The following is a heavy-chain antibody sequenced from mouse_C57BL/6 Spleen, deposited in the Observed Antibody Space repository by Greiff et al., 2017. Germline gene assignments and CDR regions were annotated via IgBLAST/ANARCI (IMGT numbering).Heavy chain of an antibody. CDR2: ISPGSGST. CDR3: ARSKVYGNSFAY. Sequence: QVQLQQPGAELVKPGASVKMSCKASGYTFTSYWITWVKQRPGQGLEWIGDISPGSGSTNYNEKFKSKATLTVDTSSSTAYMQLSSLTSEDSAVYYCARSKVYGNSFAYWGQGTLVTVSA. D-gene: IGHD2-1*01. J-gene: IGHJ3*01. V-gene: IGHV1-55*01. CDR1: GYTFTSYW.